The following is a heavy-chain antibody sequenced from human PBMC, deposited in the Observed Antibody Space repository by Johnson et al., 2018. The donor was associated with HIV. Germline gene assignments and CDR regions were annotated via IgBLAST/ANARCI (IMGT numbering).Heavy chain of an antibody. V-gene: IGHV3-66*01. J-gene: IGHJ3*02. Sequence: VQLVESGGGLVQPGGSLRLSCAASGFTVSSNYMSWVRQAPGKGLEWVSVIYSGGSPYYAESVKGRFTISRDNSKNTLYLQMNSLRAEDTAVYYCARGTTVASAFDIWGQGTMVTVSS. CDR2: IYSGGSP. CDR1: GFTVSSNY. D-gene: IGHD1-1*01. CDR3: ARGTTVASAFDI.